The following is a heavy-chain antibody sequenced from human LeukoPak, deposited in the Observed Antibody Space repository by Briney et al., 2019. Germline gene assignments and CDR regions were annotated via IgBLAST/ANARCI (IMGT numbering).Heavy chain of an antibody. Sequence: GGSLRLSCAASGFTFSSYGMRWIRQAPGKGLEWVAVIWYDGSNKYYADSVKGRFTISRDNSKNTLYLQMNSLRAEDTAVYYCARDPRILTGYYKGGWFDPWGQGTLVTVHS. J-gene: IGHJ5*02. D-gene: IGHD3-9*01. CDR3: ARDPRILTGYYKGGWFDP. CDR1: GFTFSSYG. CDR2: IWYDGSNK. V-gene: IGHV3-33*01.